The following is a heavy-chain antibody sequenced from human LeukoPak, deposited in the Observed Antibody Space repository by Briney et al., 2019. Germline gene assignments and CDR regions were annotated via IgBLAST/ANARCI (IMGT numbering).Heavy chain of an antibody. CDR3: ARQRASGTWAFDI. V-gene: IGHV4-39*01. Sequence: SETLSLTCTVSGRSIIGSGDYWWGWIRQPPGKGLEWIGSTYYTGTTYNDPSLKSRVTISVDTSKSHFSLRLTSVTAADTAVYYCARQRASGTWAFDIWGQGTMVTVSS. CDR2: TYYTGTT. D-gene: IGHD3-10*01. CDR1: GRSIIGSGDY. J-gene: IGHJ3*02.